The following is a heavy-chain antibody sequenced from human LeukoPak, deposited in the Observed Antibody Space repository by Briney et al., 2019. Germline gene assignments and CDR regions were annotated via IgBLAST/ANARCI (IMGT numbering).Heavy chain of an antibody. J-gene: IGHJ3*01. V-gene: IGHV3-66*01. CDR3: AREWREAQKDAFDF. Sequence: PGGSLRLPCVASGFNVSSTYMNWVRPAPGKGLEGVSLINSGGTTYYPDSVKGRLSIARDNCKNTLFLQMNSLRAEDSGVYYCAREWREAQKDAFDFWGQGTMVTVSS. CDR2: INSGGTT. CDR1: GFNVSSTY. D-gene: IGHD1-26*01.